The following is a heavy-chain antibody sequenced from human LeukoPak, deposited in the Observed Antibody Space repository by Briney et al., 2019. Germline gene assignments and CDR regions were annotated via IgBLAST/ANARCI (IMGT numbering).Heavy chain of an antibody. V-gene: IGHV3-30*02. D-gene: IGHD6-13*01. CDR2: IRYDGSNK. Sequence: PGGSLRLSCAASGFTFSSYGMHWVRQAPGKGLEWVAFIRYDGSNKYYADSVKGRFTISRDNSKNTLYLQMNSLRAEDTAVYYCAKGIAGPPEVDNMFDHWGQGTLVTVSS. CDR3: AKGIAGPPEVDNMFDH. J-gene: IGHJ4*02. CDR1: GFTFSSYG.